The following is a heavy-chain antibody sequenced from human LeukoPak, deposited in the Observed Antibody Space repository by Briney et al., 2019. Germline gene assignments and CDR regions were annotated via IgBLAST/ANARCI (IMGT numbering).Heavy chain of an antibody. D-gene: IGHD2-15*01. CDR2: ISGRGVST. Sequence: EPGGSPRLSCAASGFTFSSYAMSWVRQAPGKGLEWVSTISGRGVSTYSADSVKGRFTISRDNSKNTLYLQMYSLRAEDTAVYYCAKGFVVVVSATQSSWFDPWGQGTLVTVSS. CDR1: GFTFSSYA. V-gene: IGHV3-23*01. CDR3: AKGFVVVVSATQSSWFDP. J-gene: IGHJ5*02.